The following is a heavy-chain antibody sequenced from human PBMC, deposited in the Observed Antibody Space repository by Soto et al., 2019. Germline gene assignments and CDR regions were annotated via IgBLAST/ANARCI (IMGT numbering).Heavy chain of an antibody. D-gene: IGHD3-16*01. CDR1: GFTFSSYA. V-gene: IGHV3-30-3*01. Sequence: GGSLRLSCAASGFTFSSYAMHWVRQAPGKGLEWVAVISYDGSNKYYADSVKGRFTISRDNSKNTLYLQMNSLRAEDTAVYYCASDFMYWGQGTLVTVSS. CDR3: ASDFMY. CDR2: ISYDGSNK. J-gene: IGHJ4*02.